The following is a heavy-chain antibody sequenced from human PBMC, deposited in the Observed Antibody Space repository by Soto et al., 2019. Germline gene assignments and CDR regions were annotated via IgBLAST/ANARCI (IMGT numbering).Heavy chain of an antibody. Sequence: PGGSLRLSCAASGFTFSSYWMSWVRQAPGKGLEWVANIKQDGSEKYYVDSVKGRFTISRDNAKNSLYLQMNSLRAEDTAVYYCAREDLVVPAADFNFDYWGQGTLVTVSS. V-gene: IGHV3-7*01. D-gene: IGHD2-2*01. CDR1: GFTFSSYW. CDR3: AREDLVVPAADFNFDY. CDR2: IKQDGSEK. J-gene: IGHJ4*02.